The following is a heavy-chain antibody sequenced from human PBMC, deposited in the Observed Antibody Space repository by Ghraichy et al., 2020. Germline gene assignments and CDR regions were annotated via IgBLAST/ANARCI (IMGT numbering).Heavy chain of an antibody. CDR1: GFTFSSYG. CDR3: AKDYYGGHFDY. CDR2: ISYDGSNK. J-gene: IGHJ4*02. Sequence: GESLNISCAASGFTFSSYGMHWVRQAPGKGLEWVAVISYDGSNKYYADSVKGRFTISRDNSKNTLYLQMNSLRAEDTAVYYCAKDYYGGHFDYWGQGTLVTVSS. D-gene: IGHD4-23*01. V-gene: IGHV3-30*18.